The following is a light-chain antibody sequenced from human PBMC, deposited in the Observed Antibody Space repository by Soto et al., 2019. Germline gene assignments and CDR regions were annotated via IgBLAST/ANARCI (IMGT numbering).Light chain of an antibody. J-gene: IGKJ4*01. V-gene: IGKV1-33*01. Sequence: DIQMTQSPSSLSASVGDRVTITCQASQDIRNYLNWYQQKPGKAPNLLIYDASNLRAGVPSRFSGSGSGTEFTFTISSLQQEDIATYYCKHYDHLPPLSFGGGTKVEIK. CDR2: DAS. CDR1: QDIRNY. CDR3: KHYDHLPPLS.